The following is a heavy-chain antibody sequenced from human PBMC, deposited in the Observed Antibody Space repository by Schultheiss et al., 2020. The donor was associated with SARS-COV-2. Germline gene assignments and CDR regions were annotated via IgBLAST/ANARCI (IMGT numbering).Heavy chain of an antibody. J-gene: IGHJ6*02. V-gene: IGHV4-31*03. CDR2: IYYSGTT. CDR3: ARGSSSGWSYYYGMDV. CDR1: GGSISSGGYY. Sequence: SETLSLTCTVSGGSISSGGYYWSWIRQHPGKGLEWIGYIYYSGTTYYNPSLKSRVTISVDTSKNQCSLKLSSVTAADTAVYYCARGSSSGWSYYYGMDVLGQGTAVTVSS. D-gene: IGHD6-19*01.